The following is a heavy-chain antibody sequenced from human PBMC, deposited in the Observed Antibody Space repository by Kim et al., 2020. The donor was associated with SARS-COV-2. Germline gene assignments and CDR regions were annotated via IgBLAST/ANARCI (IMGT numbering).Heavy chain of an antibody. D-gene: IGHD3-22*01. CDR3: AREGGQIVGYYYGMDV. CDR2: IYYSGST. J-gene: IGHJ6*02. Sequence: SETLSLTCTVSGGSISSYYWSWIRQPPGKGLEWIGYIYYSGSTNYNPSLKSRVTISVDTSKNQFSLKLSSVTAADTAVYYCAREGGQIVGYYYGMDVWGQGTTVTVSS. V-gene: IGHV4-59*13. CDR1: GGSISSYY.